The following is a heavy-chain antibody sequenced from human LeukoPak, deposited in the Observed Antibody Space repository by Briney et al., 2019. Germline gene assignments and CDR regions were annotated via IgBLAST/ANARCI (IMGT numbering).Heavy chain of an antibody. V-gene: IGHV4-34*01. Sequence: SETLSLTCAVYGGSFSGYYWSWIRQPPGKGLEWIGEINHSGSTNYNPSLKSRVTISVDTSKNQFSLKLSSVTAADTAVYYCARDLAGPQIWFGEYTFDYWGQGTLVTVSS. J-gene: IGHJ4*02. CDR3: ARDLAGPQIWFGEYTFDY. D-gene: IGHD3-10*01. CDR1: GGSFSGYY. CDR2: INHSGST.